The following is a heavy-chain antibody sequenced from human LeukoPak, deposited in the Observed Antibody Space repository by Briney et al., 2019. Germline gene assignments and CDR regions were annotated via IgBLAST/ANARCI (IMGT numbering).Heavy chain of an antibody. Sequence: SQTLSLTCAVSGGSISSGGYSWSWIRQPPGKGLEWIGYIYHSGSTYYNPSLKSRVTISLDTSKNQFSLKLSSVTAADTAVYYCARGSNYYDRSGYCSPYYFDYWGQGTLVTVSS. V-gene: IGHV4-30-2*01. J-gene: IGHJ4*02. CDR1: GGSISSGGYS. D-gene: IGHD3-22*01. CDR3: ARGSNYYDRSGYCSPYYFDY. CDR2: IYHSGST.